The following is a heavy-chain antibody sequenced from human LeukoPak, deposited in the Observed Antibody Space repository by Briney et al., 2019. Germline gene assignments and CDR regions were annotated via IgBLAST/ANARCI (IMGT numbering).Heavy chain of an antibody. CDR2: IYYSGST. CDR1: GGSISSGDYY. CDR3: ARGGLSGNNWFDP. J-gene: IGHJ5*02. Sequence: PSQTLSLTCTVSGGSISSGDYYWSWIRQPPGKGLEWIGYIYYSGSTYYNPSLKSRVTISVDTSKNQFSLKLGSVTAADTAVYYCARGGLSGNNWFDPWGQGTLVTVSS. V-gene: IGHV4-30-4*01.